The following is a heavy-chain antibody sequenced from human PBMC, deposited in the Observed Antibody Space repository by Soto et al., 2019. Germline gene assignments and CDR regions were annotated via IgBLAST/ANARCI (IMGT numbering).Heavy chain of an antibody. Sequence: EVQLVESGGGLVQPGGSLRLSGAASGFTFSSYWMHWVRQVPEKGLVWVSRINSDGSITNYADAVKGRFTISRDNVKNTLYLQMTSLRAEDTAVYYCVRYPRSVGGSYRPDYWGQGTLVTVSS. CDR2: INSDGSIT. J-gene: IGHJ4*02. CDR3: VRYPRSVGGSYRPDY. D-gene: IGHD3-16*02. V-gene: IGHV3-74*01. CDR1: GFTFSSYW.